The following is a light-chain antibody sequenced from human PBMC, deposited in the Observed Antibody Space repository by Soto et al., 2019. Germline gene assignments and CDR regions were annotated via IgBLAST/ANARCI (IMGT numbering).Light chain of an antibody. CDR2: KAS. J-gene: IGKJ4*01. V-gene: IGKV1-5*03. CDR3: QQYNSS. Sequence: DIQMTQSPSTLSASVGDRVTITCRASQSISSWLAWYQQKPGKAPKLLLYKASSLESGVPSRFSGSGSGTAFTLTISSLQPDDFATYYCQQYNSSFGGGTKVEIK. CDR1: QSISSW.